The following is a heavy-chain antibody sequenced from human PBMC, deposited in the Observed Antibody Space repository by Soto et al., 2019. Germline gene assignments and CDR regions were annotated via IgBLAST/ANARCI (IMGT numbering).Heavy chain of an antibody. V-gene: IGHV4-31*03. CDR1: GGSISSGNYY. CDR3: ARTSYDTSGTAADP. J-gene: IGHJ5*02. Sequence: QVQLQESGPGLVKPSQTLSLSCTVAGGSISSGNYYWSWIRQHPGKGLEWIGYIYYSGGTYYNPSLKSRVTISVDTSKNQFSLKLSSVTAADTAMYYCARTSYDTSGTAADPWGQGTLVTVSS. CDR2: IYYSGGT. D-gene: IGHD3-22*01.